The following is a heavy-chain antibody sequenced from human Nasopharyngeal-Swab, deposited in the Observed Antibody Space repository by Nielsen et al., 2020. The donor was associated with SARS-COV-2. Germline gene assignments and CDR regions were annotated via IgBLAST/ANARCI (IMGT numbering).Heavy chain of an antibody. V-gene: IGHV3-21*04. CDR1: GFTFNSYS. CDR3: TTDYYFDY. Sequence: GESLKISCAGSGFTFNSYSMIWVRQVPGEGLEWVSSISGSGSYVYYADSVKGRFTISKDSAKNSLYLQMNSLRAEDTALYYCTTDYYFDYWGQGTLVTVSS. CDR2: ISGSGSYV. J-gene: IGHJ4*02.